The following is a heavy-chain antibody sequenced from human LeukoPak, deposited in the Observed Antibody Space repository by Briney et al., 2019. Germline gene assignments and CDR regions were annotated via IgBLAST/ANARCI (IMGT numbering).Heavy chain of an antibody. CDR1: GGTFSSYT. CDR3: ARYPGIAVAGYYFDY. V-gene: IGHV1-69*02. J-gene: IGHJ4*02. CDR2: IIPILGIA. Sequence: SVKVSCKASGGTFSSYTISWVRQAPGQGLEWMGRIIPILGIANYAQKFQGRVTITADKSTSTAYMEPSSLRSEDTAVYYCARYPGIAVAGYYFDYWGQGTLVTVSS. D-gene: IGHD6-19*01.